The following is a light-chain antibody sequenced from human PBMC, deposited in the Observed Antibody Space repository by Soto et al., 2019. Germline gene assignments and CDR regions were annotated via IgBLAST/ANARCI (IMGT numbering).Light chain of an antibody. Sequence: QSALTQPASVSGSPGQSITISCTGTSSDVGDYNDVSWYQQHPGRAPKIVIYDVNNRPSGVSNRFSVSKSGNTASLTISGLQAEDEADYFCSLYTSTNTLIFGGGTKLTVL. V-gene: IGLV2-14*01. J-gene: IGLJ2*01. CDR1: SSDVGDYND. CDR2: DVN. CDR3: SLYTSTNTLI.